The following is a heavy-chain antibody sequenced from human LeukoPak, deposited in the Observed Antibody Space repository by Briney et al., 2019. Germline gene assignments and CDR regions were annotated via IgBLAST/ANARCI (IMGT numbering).Heavy chain of an antibody. CDR3: ARVKKQQYYANGDNWFDP. CDR2: IYSGGST. CDR1: GFTVSSNY. J-gene: IGHJ5*02. Sequence: PGGSLRLSCAASGFTVSSNYMSWVRQAPGKGLEWVSVIYSGGSTYYADSVKDRFTISRDNSKDTLYLQMNSLRAEDTAVYYCARVKKQQYYANGDNWFDPWGQGTLVTVSS. D-gene: IGHD3-10*01. V-gene: IGHV3-66*02.